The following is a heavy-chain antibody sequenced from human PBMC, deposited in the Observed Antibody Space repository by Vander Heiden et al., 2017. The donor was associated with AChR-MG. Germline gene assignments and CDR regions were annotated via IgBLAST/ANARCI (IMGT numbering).Heavy chain of an antibody. CDR1: GFTFSSYA. Sequence: EVQLLESGGGLVQPGGSLRLSCDASGFTFSSYALTWVRHAPGKGLEWVSTISRSGNTYYADSVKGRFTISRDNSKNTLYLQMNSLRAEDTAIYYCARKTPIGAPGPFDCWGQGTLVTVSS. CDR3: ARKTPIGAPGPFDC. D-gene: IGHD6-13*01. CDR2: ISRSGNT. J-gene: IGHJ4*02. V-gene: IGHV3-23*01.